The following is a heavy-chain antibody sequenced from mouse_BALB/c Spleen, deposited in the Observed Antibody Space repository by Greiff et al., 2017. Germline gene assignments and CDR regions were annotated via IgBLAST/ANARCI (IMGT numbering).Heavy chain of an antibody. CDR1: GFTFSSFG. CDR2: ISSGSSTI. Sequence: EVHLVESGGGLVQPGGSRKLSCAASGFTFSSFGMHWVRQAPEKGLEWVAYISSGSSTIYYADTVKGRFTISRDNPKNTLFLQMTSLRSEDTAMYYCARAFQFDYWGQGTTLTVSS. J-gene: IGHJ2*01. CDR3: ARAFQFDY. V-gene: IGHV5-17*02.